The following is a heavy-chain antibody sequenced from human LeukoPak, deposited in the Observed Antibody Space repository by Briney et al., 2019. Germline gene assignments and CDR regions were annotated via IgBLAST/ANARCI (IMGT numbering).Heavy chain of an antibody. V-gene: IGHV4-34*01. Sequence: PSETLSLTCAVYGGSFSGYYWSWIRQPPGTGLEWIASISYSGSTFYNPSLRSRVTLSVDTSKNQFSLKLSSVTAADTAVYYCARGYCSGGSCYSYYYYNYMDVWGKGTTVTVSS. CDR2: ISYSGST. CDR3: ARGYCSGGSCYSYYYYNYMDV. CDR1: GGSFSGYY. D-gene: IGHD2-15*01. J-gene: IGHJ6*03.